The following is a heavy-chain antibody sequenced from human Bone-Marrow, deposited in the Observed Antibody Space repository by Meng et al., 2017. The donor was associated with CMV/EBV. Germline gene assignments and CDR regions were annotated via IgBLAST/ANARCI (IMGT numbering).Heavy chain of an antibody. J-gene: IGHJ4*02. CDR3: TTSMVRGVIRPGPLGY. V-gene: IGHV3-15*01. CDR2: IKSKTDGGTT. Sequence: GSLKISCAASGFTFSNAWMSWVRQAPGKGLEWVGRIKSKTDGGTTDYAAPVQGRFTISRDDSKNTLYLQMNSMKTEDTAVYYCTTSMVRGVIRPGPLGYWGQGTLVTVSS. D-gene: IGHD3-10*01. CDR1: GFTFSNAW.